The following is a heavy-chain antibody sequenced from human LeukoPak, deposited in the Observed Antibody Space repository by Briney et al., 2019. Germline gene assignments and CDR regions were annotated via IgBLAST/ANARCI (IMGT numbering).Heavy chain of an antibody. CDR3: ARYDNGKDYFDY. J-gene: IGHJ4*02. CDR1: GFSFTRNY. V-gene: IGHV3-53*01. Sequence: GGSLRLSRAASGFSFTRNYVSWVRQAPGKGLEWVSLMYSGGGTSYADSVKGRFTISRDTSKNTLYLQMSSLRAEDTALYYCARYDNGKDYFDYWGQGTLVTVSS. D-gene: IGHD1-1*01. CDR2: MYSGGGT.